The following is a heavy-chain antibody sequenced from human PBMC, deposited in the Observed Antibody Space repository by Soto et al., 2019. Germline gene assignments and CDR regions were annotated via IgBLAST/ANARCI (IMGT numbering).Heavy chain of an antibody. CDR3: ARDMWSSENWLDT. CDR2: INNEGSST. V-gene: IGHV3-74*01. D-gene: IGHD6-19*01. J-gene: IGHJ5*02. Sequence: PGGSXRLSCEASGGMCSSYCMHWFRQAPGKGLVWVSRINNEGSSTTYADSVKGRFTISRDNVKNTLYLQMNSLRVEDTAVYYCARDMWSSENWLDTWGQGTLVTVSS. CDR1: GGMCSSYC.